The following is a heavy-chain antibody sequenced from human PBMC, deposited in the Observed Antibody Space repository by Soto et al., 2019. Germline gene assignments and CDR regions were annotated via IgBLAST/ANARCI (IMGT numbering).Heavy chain of an antibody. Sequence: PSETLSLTCAVSSGSISSSNWWSWVRQPPGKGLEWIGEIYHSGSTNYKPSLKSRVTISVDKSKNEFSLKLSSVTAADTAVYYCARLVYSSGFMSAFDIWGQATMVTVSS. CDR1: SGSISSSNW. CDR2: IYHSGST. J-gene: IGHJ3*02. CDR3: ARLVYSSGFMSAFDI. D-gene: IGHD6-19*01. V-gene: IGHV4-4*02.